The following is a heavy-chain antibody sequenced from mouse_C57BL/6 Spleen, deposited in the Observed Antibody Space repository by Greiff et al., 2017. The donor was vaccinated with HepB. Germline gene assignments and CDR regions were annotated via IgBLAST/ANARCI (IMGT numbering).Heavy chain of an antibody. CDR2: INPSNGGT. J-gene: IGHJ1*03. V-gene: IGHV1-53*01. CDR3: ARSAPYYYGSSYDWYFDV. CDR1: GYTFTSYW. D-gene: IGHD1-1*01. Sequence: VQLQQPGTELVKPGASVKLSCKASGYTFTSYWMHWVKQRPGQGLEWIGNINPSNGGTNYNEKFKSKATLTVDKSSSTAYMQLSSLTSEDSAVYYCARSAPYYYGSSYDWYFDVWGTGTTVTVSS.